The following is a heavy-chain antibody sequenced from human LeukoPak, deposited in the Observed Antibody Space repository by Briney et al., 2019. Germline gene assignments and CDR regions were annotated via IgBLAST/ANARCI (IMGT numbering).Heavy chain of an antibody. CDR2: FYRGGST. D-gene: IGHD3-16*01. Sequence: GGSLRLSCAASGFTFSSYAMSWVRQAPGKGLEWVSVFYRGGSTYHADSVKGRFTISRDISKNTLYLQMNSLRAEDTAVYYCARDWGAGYWGQGTLVTVSS. CDR3: ARDWGAGY. V-gene: IGHV3-66*01. J-gene: IGHJ4*02. CDR1: GFTFSSYA.